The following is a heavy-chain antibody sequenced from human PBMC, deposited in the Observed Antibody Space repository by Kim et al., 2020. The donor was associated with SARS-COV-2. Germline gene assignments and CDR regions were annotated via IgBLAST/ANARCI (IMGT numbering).Heavy chain of an antibody. CDR2: FYNSGST. Sequence: SETLSLTCSVSGGSISSTSFHWGWIRQPPGKGLEWIGSFYNSGSTNYNPSLKSRDTISVDTSKNQFSLKLTSVTAADTAVYFCARQVGITGGWFDPWGQGALVTVSS. J-gene: IGHJ5*02. CDR1: GGSISSTSFH. V-gene: IGHV4-39*01. D-gene: IGHD1-26*01. CDR3: ARQVGITGGWFDP.